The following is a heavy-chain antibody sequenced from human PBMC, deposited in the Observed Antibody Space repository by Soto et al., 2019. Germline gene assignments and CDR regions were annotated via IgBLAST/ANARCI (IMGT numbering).Heavy chain of an antibody. D-gene: IGHD3-10*01. Sequence: GGTLRLSCAASGFTFSSYGMHWVRQAPGKGLEWVAVIWYDGSNKYYADSVKGRLTISRDNSKNTLYLQMNSLRAEDTAVYYCARSVVRGVSPFDYWGQGTLVTVSS. CDR1: GFTFSSYG. CDR3: ARSVVRGVSPFDY. V-gene: IGHV3-33*01. CDR2: IWYDGSNK. J-gene: IGHJ4*02.